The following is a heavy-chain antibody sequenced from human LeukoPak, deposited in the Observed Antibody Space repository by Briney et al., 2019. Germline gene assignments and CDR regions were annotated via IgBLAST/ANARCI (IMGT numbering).Heavy chain of an antibody. D-gene: IGHD3-3*01. V-gene: IGHV3-43*02. Sequence: PGGSLRLSCAASGFTFDDYAMHWVRHAPGKGLEWVSLISGDGGSTYYADSVKGRLTISRDNSKNSLYLQMNSLRTEDTALYYCAKGFSVLASNHYYYYYGMDVWGQGTTVTVSS. CDR2: ISGDGGST. CDR1: GFTFDDYA. CDR3: AKGFSVLASNHYYYYYGMDV. J-gene: IGHJ6*02.